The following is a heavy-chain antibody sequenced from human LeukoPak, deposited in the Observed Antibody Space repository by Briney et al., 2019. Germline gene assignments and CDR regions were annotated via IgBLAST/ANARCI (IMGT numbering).Heavy chain of an antibody. J-gene: IGHJ4*02. D-gene: IGHD3-22*01. CDR2: IYTSGST. V-gene: IGHV4-4*09. CDR3: ARHVNYYGSSGYYFDY. CDR1: GGSISSYY. Sequence: SETLSLTCTVSGGSISSYYWSWIRQPPGKGLEWIGYIYTSGSTNYNPSLKSRVTISVDTSKNQFSLKLSSVTAADTAVYYCARHVNYYGSSGYYFDYWGQGTLVTVSS.